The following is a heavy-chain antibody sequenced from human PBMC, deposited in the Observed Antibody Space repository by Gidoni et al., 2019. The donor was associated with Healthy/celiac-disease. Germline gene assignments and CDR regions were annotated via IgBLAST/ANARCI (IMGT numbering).Heavy chain of an antibody. Sequence: QVQLQESGPGLVKPSQTLSLTCTVSGGSISSGGYYWSWIRQHPGKGLEWIGYIYYSGSTYYNPSLKSRVTISVDTSKNQFSLKLSSVTAADTAVYYCARGKGRVVWDYYGMDVWGQGTTVTVSS. CDR1: GGSISSGGYY. J-gene: IGHJ6*02. D-gene: IGHD3-3*01. V-gene: IGHV4-31*03. CDR3: ARGKGRVVWDYYGMDV. CDR2: IYYSGST.